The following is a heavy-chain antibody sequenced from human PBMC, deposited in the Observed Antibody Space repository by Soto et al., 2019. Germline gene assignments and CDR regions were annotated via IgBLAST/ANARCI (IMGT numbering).Heavy chain of an antibody. Sequence: EVQLVESGGGLVQPGRSLRLSCAASGFTFDDYAMHWARQAPGKGLEWVSGISWNSGSIGYADSVKGRFTISRDNAKNSLYLQMNSLRAEDTALYYCAKDRYGSGKVYYYGMDVWGQGTTVTVSS. D-gene: IGHD3-10*01. CDR3: AKDRYGSGKVYYYGMDV. V-gene: IGHV3-9*01. CDR1: GFTFDDYA. CDR2: ISWNSGSI. J-gene: IGHJ6*02.